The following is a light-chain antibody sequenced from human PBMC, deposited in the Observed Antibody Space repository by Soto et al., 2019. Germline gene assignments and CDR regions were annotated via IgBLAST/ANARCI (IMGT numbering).Light chain of an antibody. Sequence: EIVLTQTPLSLSVTPGQPASISCKSSQSLLHSDGKTDLYWYLQRPGQPPQALMYEASNRFSGVPDRFSGSGSGTDFTLKISRVEADDVGVYYCMQGTQFPRTFGQGTKAEIK. CDR1: QSLLHSDGKTD. CDR2: EAS. J-gene: IGKJ1*01. CDR3: MQGTQFPRT. V-gene: IGKV2D-29*01.